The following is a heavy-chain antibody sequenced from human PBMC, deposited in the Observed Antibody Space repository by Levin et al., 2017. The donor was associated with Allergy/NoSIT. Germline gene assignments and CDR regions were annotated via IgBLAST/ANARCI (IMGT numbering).Heavy chain of an antibody. CDR3: AKDSHSSSSSCYGLDY. CDR2: ISGSGGST. J-gene: IGHJ4*02. Sequence: GGSLRLSCAASGFSFRSYAMTWVRQAPGKGPEWVSAISGSGGSTYYADSVKGRFTISRDNSKNTLYLQMNSLRAEDTAVYYCAKDSHSSSSSCYGLDYWGQGTLVTVSS. D-gene: IGHD2-2*01. V-gene: IGHV3-23*01. CDR1: GFSFRSYA.